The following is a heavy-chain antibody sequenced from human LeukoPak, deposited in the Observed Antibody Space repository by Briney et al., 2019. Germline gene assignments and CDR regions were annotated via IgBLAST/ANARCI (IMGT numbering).Heavy chain of an antibody. J-gene: IGHJ5*02. D-gene: IGHD2-15*01. CDR1: GFTFSSYA. CDR3: ARDLYCSGGSCYSGWFDP. V-gene: IGHV3-30-3*01. CDR2: ISCDGSNK. Sequence: GGSLRLSCAASGFTFSSYAMHWVRQAPGKGLEWVAVISCDGSNKYYADSVKGRFTISRDNSKNTLYLQMNSLRAEDTAVYYCARDLYCSGGSCYSGWFDPWGQGTLVTVSS.